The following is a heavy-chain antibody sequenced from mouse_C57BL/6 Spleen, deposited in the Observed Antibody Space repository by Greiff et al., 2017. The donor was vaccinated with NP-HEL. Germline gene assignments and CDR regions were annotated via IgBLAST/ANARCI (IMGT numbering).Heavy chain of an antibody. J-gene: IGHJ4*01. CDR1: GFTFSDYG. V-gene: IGHV5-17*01. CDR3: ARQEDYDVYAMDY. Sequence: EVKLMESGGGLVKPGGSLKLSCAASGFTFSDYGMHWVRQAPEKGLEWVAYISSGSSTIYYADTVKGRFTISRDNAKNTLFLQMTSLRSEDTAMYYCARQEDYDVYAMDYWGQGTSVTVSS. CDR2: ISSGSSTI. D-gene: IGHD2-4*01.